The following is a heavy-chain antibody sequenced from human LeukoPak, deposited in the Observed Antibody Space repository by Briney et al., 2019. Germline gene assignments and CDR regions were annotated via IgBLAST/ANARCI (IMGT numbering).Heavy chain of an antibody. J-gene: IGHJ4*02. D-gene: IGHD3-3*01. CDR2: INPSGGSA. CDR3: ARSWSHFDY. CDR1: GYTFTSYY. Sequence: GASVKVPCKASGYTFTSYYMHWVRQAPGQGLEWMGIINPSGGSASYAQKFQGRVTMTRDTSTSTVYMELSSLRSEDTAMYYCARSWSHFDYWGQGTLVTVSS. V-gene: IGHV1-46*01.